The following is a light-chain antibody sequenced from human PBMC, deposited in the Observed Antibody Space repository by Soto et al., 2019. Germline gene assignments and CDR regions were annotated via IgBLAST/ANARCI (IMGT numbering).Light chain of an antibody. Sequence: DIQMTQSPSSLSASVGDRVTITCRASQSISSYLNWYQQKPGKAPKLLIYAASSLQSGVPSRFSGSGSGTDFTLTISSXQPEDFATYYCQQSYSTPQTFGGGTKVDIK. CDR2: AAS. CDR1: QSISSY. CDR3: QQSYSTPQT. J-gene: IGKJ4*01. V-gene: IGKV1-39*01.